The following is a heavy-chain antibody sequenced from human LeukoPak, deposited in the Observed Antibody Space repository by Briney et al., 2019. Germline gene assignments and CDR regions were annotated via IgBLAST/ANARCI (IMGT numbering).Heavy chain of an antibody. V-gene: IGHV3-11*04. CDR1: GFTFSDYY. Sequence: GGSLRLSCAASGFTFSDYYISWIRQAPGKGLEWVSDISSTGSATYYADSVKGRFTTSRDNAKNSLYLQMNSLRAEDTAVYYCAREFRGEFLETNYYYYYMDVWGKGTTVTVSS. J-gene: IGHJ6*03. D-gene: IGHD3-10*01. CDR2: ISSTGSAT. CDR3: AREFRGEFLETNYYYYYMDV.